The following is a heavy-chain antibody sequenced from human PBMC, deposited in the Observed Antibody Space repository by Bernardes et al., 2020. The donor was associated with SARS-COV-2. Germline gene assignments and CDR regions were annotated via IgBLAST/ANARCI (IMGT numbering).Heavy chain of an antibody. D-gene: IGHD6-6*01. J-gene: IGHJ4*02. CDR2: ISGNGDST. V-gene: IGHV3-64D*08. CDR1: GFTFSSFA. Sequence: GGSLRLSCSASGFTFSSFAMHWVRQAPGKGLEYVSAISGNGDSTYYADSVKGRFTISRDNSKNTLYLQMSSLRAEDTAVYYCVRRIVGRLYYSDYWGQGTLVTVSS. CDR3: VRRIVGRLYYSDY.